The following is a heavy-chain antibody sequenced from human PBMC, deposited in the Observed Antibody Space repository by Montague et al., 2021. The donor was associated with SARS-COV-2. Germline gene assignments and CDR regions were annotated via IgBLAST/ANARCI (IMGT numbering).Heavy chain of an antibody. CDR2: LLLKKKRYS. CDR1: GDSVVGLRRR. CDR3: VRYSGWFYFDF. J-gene: IGHJ4*02. Sequence: CAISGDSVVGLRRRSEWHRSELQSRFERLGRLLLKKKRYSDYAPSVRGRLTVNPDASKNEFSLELNYVTPEDTAVYYCVRYSGWFYFDFWGQGTLVTVSS. D-gene: IGHD6-19*01. V-gene: IGHV6-1*01.